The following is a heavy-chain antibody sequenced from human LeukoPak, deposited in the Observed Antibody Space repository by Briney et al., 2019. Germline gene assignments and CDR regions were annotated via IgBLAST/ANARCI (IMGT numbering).Heavy chain of an antibody. CDR3: ARGRQNSDY. V-gene: IGHV4-59*01. CDR2: IYYSGST. Sequence: SETLSPTCTVSGGSISSYYWSWIRQPPGKGLEWIGYIYYSGSTNYNPSLKSRVTISVDTSKNQFSLKLSSVTAADTAVYYCARGRQNSDYWGRGTLVTVSS. J-gene: IGHJ4*02. CDR1: GGSISSYY.